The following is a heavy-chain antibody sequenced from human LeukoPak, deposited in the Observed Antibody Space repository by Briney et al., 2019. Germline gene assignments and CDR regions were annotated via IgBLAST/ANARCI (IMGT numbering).Heavy chain of an antibody. CDR1: GGSFSGYY. J-gene: IGHJ4*02. D-gene: IGHD6-19*01. CDR2: INHSGST. Sequence: SETLSLTCAVYGGSFSGYYWRWIRQPAGKGLEWIGEINHSGSTNYNPSLKSGVTISVDTSKNQFSLKLSSVTAADTAVYYCARARPGIAVAGTRPGYFDYWGQGTLVTVSS. V-gene: IGHV4-34*01. CDR3: ARARPGIAVAGTRPGYFDY.